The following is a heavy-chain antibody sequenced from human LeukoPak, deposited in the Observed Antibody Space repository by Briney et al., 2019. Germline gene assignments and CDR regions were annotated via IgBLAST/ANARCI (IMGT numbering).Heavy chain of an antibody. V-gene: IGHV4-31*03. J-gene: IGHJ5*02. Sequence: PSETLSLTCTVSGGSISSGGYYWSWIRQHPGKGLEWIGYIYYSGSTYYNPSLKSRVTISVDTSKNQFSLKLSSVTAADTAVYYCARVSRYYGSVDLWGQGALVTVSS. CDR2: IYYSGST. CDR1: GGSISSGGYY. D-gene: IGHD3-10*01. CDR3: ARVSRYYGSVDL.